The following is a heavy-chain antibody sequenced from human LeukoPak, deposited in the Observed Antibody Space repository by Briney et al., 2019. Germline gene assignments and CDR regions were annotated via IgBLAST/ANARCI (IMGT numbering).Heavy chain of an antibody. Sequence: SETLSLTCTVSGGSISSYYWSWIWQPPGKGLEWIGYIYYSGSTNYNPSLKSRVTISVDTSKNQFSLKLSSVTAADTAVYYCARVLTGPAAFDIWGQGTMVTVSS. V-gene: IGHV4-59*01. J-gene: IGHJ3*02. D-gene: IGHD3-16*01. CDR3: ARVLTGPAAFDI. CDR1: GGSISSYY. CDR2: IYYSGST.